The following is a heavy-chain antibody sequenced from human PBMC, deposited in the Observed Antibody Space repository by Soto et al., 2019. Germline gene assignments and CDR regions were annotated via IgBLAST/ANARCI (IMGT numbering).Heavy chain of an antibody. CDR1: GYIFTNFY. Sequence: QVQLVQPGAEVKKPGASVKFSCKASGYIFTNFYIHCVRQAPGQGHEWIGIINPNSGRTNYAQNFQGRVTMTRDTSTSTVYMDLSSLRSEDTAVYYCTRGLASGDYWGQGTLITVSS. D-gene: IGHD6-6*01. V-gene: IGHV1-46*03. CDR2: INPNSGRT. CDR3: TRGLASGDY. J-gene: IGHJ4*02.